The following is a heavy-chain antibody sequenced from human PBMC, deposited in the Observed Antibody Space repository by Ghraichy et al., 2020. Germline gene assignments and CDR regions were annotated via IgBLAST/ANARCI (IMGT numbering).Heavy chain of an antibody. Sequence: ASVKVSCKASGYTFTSYDINWVRQATGQGLEWMGWMNPNSGNTGYAQKFQGRVTMTRNTSISTAYMELSSLRSEETAVYYCARGNNKKYSTTSPVDYYYYGMDVWGQGTTVTVSS. CDR3: ARGNNKKYSTTSPVDYYYYGMDV. D-gene: IGHD6-6*01. CDR2: MNPNSGNT. CDR1: GYTFTSYD. V-gene: IGHV1-8*01. J-gene: IGHJ6*02.